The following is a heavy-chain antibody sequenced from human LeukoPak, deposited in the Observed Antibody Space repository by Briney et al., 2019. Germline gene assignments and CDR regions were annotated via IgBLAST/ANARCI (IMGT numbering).Heavy chain of an antibody. D-gene: IGHD2-15*01. CDR1: GGSISSGSYY. CDR3: ARGIAS. V-gene: IGHV4-61*02. CDR2: ISTSGST. Sequence: PSETLSLTCTVSGGSISSGSYYWTWIRQPAGKGLEWVGRISTSGSTNYNPSLKSRLTISIDTSKNQFSLRLSSVTAADTAVYYCARGIASWGQGTLVTVSS. J-gene: IGHJ4*02.